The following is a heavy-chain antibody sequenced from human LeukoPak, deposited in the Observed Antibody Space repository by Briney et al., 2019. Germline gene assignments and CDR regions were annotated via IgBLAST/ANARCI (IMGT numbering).Heavy chain of an antibody. CDR2: IWYDGSFK. CDR3: ARAPYLPVVLSATKLRASAIDI. V-gene: IGHV3-33*01. D-gene: IGHD2-2*01. J-gene: IGHJ3*02. CDR1: GFTFSSYG. Sequence: PGGSLTLTCAASGFTFSSYGMHRVCQAPGKGLEWVAVIWYDGSFKFYTDSVKGRFTISRDTSKNTLYLEMNSLRAEDTALYFCARAPYLPVVLSATKLRASAIDIWGQGRMVTVSS.